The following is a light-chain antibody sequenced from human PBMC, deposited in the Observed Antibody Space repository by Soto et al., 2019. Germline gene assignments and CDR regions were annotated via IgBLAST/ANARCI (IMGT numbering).Light chain of an antibody. CDR3: QQVNSNPFP. J-gene: IGKJ5*01. Sequence: DIQLTQSPFFLSASVVDKVTITCRASQGISSYLAWYQQKPGKAPKLLIYAASTLQSGVPSRFSGSGSGTEFTLTISSLQPEDSATYYCQQVNSNPFPLGQGTRLEIK. CDR2: AAS. CDR1: QGISSY. V-gene: IGKV1-9*01.